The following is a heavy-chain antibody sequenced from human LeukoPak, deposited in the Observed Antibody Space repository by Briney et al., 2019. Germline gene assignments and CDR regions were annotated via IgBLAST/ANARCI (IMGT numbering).Heavy chain of an antibody. CDR2: IKQDGSEK. CDR1: GFTFSSYW. D-gene: IGHD6-19*01. J-gene: IGHJ4*02. Sequence: GGSLRLSCAASGFTFSSYWMSWVRQAPGKGLEWVANIKQDGSEKYYVDSVKGRFTISRDNAKNSLYLQMNSLRAEDTAAYYCARARISIAVAGTVDYWGQGTLVTVS. V-gene: IGHV3-7*01. CDR3: ARARISIAVAGTVDY.